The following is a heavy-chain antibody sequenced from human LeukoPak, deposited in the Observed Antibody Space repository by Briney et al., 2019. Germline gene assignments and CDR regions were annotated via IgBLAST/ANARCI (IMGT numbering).Heavy chain of an antibody. J-gene: IGHJ3*02. D-gene: IGHD3-22*01. CDR3: ARDRGYYYDSSGAFDI. V-gene: IGHV4-39*07. CDR1: GGSISSSNYY. Sequence: SETLSLTCSVSGGSISSSNYYWGWIRQPPGKGLEWIGSIYYSGSTYYNPSLKSRVTMSVDTSKNQFSLKLTSVTAADTAVYYCARDRGYYYDSSGAFDIWGQGTMVTVSS. CDR2: IYYSGST.